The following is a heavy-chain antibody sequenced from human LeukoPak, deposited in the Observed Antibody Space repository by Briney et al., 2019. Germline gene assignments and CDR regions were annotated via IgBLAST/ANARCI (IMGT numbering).Heavy chain of an antibody. D-gene: IGHD3-3*01. V-gene: IGHV4-39*01. CDR3: ARSYFTVFGVYNWFDP. J-gene: IGHJ5*02. Sequence: TSETLSLTCTVSRGSITSSSHYWVCIRQPPGKGLEWIGTIYYSGTTYYNPSLKSRVIISVDTSKNQFSLRLTSVTAADTAMYYCARSYFTVFGVYNWFDPWGQGALVTVSS. CDR2: IYYSGTT. CDR1: RGSITSSSHY.